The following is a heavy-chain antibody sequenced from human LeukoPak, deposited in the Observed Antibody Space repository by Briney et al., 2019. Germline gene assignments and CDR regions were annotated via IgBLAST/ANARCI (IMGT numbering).Heavy chain of an antibody. Sequence: PGGSLRLSCAASGFSFGSYSMNWVRQAPGKALEWVSSIMSSSRNIYYADSVKGRFTISRDNAKNSLYLQLSSLRAEDTAVYYCAKDRVAVVPAAIDYWGQGTLVTVSS. CDR1: GFSFGSYS. CDR2: IMSSSRNI. D-gene: IGHD2-2*01. CDR3: AKDRVAVVPAAIDY. V-gene: IGHV3-21*04. J-gene: IGHJ4*02.